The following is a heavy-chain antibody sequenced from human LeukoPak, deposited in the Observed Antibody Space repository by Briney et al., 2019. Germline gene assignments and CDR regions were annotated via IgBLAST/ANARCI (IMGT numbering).Heavy chain of an antibody. CDR1: GLTFSSYA. CDR2: ISYDGSNK. V-gene: IGHV3-30-3*01. Sequence: GGSLRLSCAASGLTFSSYAMHWVRQAPGKGLEWVAVISYDGSNKYYADSVKGRFTFSRDNSKNTLYLQMNSLRAEDTAVYHCARTRMSYSSGWYSFDYWGQGTLVTVSS. CDR3: ARTRMSYSSGWYSFDY. J-gene: IGHJ4*02. D-gene: IGHD6-19*01.